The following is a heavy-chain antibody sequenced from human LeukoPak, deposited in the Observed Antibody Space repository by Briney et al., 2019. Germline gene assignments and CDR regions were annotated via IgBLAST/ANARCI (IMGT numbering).Heavy chain of an antibody. CDR2: ISSSGSYI. D-gene: IGHD5-18*01. V-gene: IGHV3-21*01. CDR3: ARARSSYGYGDAFDI. Sequence: PGGSLRLSCAASGFTFSRYSVNWVRQAPGKGLEWVSSISSSGSYIYYADSVKGRFTLSRDNSKNTLYLQMNSLRAEDTAVYYCARARSSYGYGDAFDIWGQGTMVTVSS. J-gene: IGHJ3*02. CDR1: GFTFSRYS.